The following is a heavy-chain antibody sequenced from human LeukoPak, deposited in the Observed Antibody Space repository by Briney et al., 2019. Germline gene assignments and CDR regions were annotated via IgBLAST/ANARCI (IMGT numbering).Heavy chain of an antibody. D-gene: IGHD3-16*02. CDR1: GFTFDDYG. J-gene: IGHJ3*02. V-gene: IGHV3-20*04. CDR2: INWNGGST. CDR3: ATTYDYVWGSYRPYDAFDI. Sequence: GGSLRLSCAASGFTFDDYGMSWVRQAPGKGLEWVSGINWNGGSTGYADSVKGRFTISRDNAKNSLYLQMNSLRAEDTALYYCATTYDYVWGSYRPYDAFDIWGQGTMVTVSS.